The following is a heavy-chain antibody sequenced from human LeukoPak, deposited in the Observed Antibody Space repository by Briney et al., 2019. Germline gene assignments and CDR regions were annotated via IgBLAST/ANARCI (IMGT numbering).Heavy chain of an antibody. CDR3: AGEMRFGETAP. V-gene: IGHV3-53*01. CDR1: GFTVSNTY. J-gene: IGHJ4*02. CDR2: IYSGGAT. D-gene: IGHD3-10*01. Sequence: PGGSLRLSCAASGFTVSNTYMSWVRQAPGKGLEWVSVIYSGGATHYADSVKGRFTISRDNSKNTLYLQMNSLRAEDTAMYYCAGEMRFGETAPGGQGTLVIVSS.